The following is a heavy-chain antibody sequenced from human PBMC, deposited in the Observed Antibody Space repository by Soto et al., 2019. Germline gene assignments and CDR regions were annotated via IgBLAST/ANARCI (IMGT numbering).Heavy chain of an antibody. Sequence: GGSLRLSCAASGFTFSSYTMNWVRQAPGKGLEWVSSISGSSSYIYYADSVRGRFTISRDNARNSLYLQMNSLRAEDTAVYYCGGETGWSFDIWGQGTMGTVSS. V-gene: IGHV3-21*01. J-gene: IGHJ3*02. CDR2: ISGSSSYI. D-gene: IGHD7-27*01. CDR3: GGETGWSFDI. CDR1: GFTFSSYT.